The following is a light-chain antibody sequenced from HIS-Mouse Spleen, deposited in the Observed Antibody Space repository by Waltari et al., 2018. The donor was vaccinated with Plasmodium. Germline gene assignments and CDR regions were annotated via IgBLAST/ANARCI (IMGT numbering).Light chain of an antibody. V-gene: IGKV1-33*01. Sequence: DIQMTQSPSSLSASVGDRVTITCQASQDISNYLNWYQQKPGKAPKHLIYDASNLETGVPSRFSGSGAGTDFTFTISSLQPEDIATYDCQQYDNLPLTFGGGTKVEIK. J-gene: IGKJ4*01. CDR1: QDISNY. CDR2: DAS. CDR3: QQYDNLPLT.